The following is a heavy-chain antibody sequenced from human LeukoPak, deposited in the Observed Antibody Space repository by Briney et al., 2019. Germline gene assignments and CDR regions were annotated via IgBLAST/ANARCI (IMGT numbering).Heavy chain of an antibody. CDR3: ARAKSLKPYCSSTSCGYMDV. CDR2: MNPNSGNT. J-gene: IGHJ6*03. CDR1: GYTFTSYD. Sequence: ASVKVSCKASGYTFTSYDINWVRQATGQGLEWMGWMNPNSGNTGYAQKFQGRVTMTRNTSISTAYMELSSLRSEDTAVYYCARAKSLKPYCSSTSCGYMDVWGKGTTVTISS. V-gene: IGHV1-8*01. D-gene: IGHD2-2*01.